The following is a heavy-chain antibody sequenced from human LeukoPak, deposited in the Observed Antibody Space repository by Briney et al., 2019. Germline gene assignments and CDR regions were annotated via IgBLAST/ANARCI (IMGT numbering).Heavy chain of an antibody. CDR2: FDPEDGES. V-gene: IGHV1-24*01. Sequence: RGASVKVSCKASGGTFNNYALSWVRQAPGQWLEWMGGFDPEDGESIFAQRFQGRFSMTEDTSTDTAYMELRSLRLEDTAVYYCATADKWEPLDYWGQGTLVTVSS. CDR1: GGTFNNYA. J-gene: IGHJ4*02. D-gene: IGHD1-26*01. CDR3: ATADKWEPLDY.